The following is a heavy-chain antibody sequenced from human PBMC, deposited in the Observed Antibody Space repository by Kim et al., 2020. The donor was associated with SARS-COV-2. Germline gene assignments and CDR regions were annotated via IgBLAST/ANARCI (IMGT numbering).Heavy chain of an antibody. V-gene: IGHV4-4*02. CDR3: ARGVSSAWTLRAWFDP. D-gene: IGHD3-22*01. CDR2: VDHSGTT. J-gene: IGHJ5*02. CDR1: GASISSSSC. Sequence: SETLSLTCVVSGASISSSSCWSWVRQPPGKGLEWIGEVDHSGTTSYNVSLKSRVTISVDKSKNQFSLRLNSVSAADMAVYYCARGVSSAWTLRAWFDPWGQGTLVTVSP.